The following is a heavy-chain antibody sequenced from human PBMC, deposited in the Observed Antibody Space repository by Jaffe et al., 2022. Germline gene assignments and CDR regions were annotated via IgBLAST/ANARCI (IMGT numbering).Heavy chain of an antibody. CDR1: GFTFDDYA. CDR2: ISWDGGST. CDR3: AKDISGSGATYYFDY. Sequence: EVQLVESGGVVVQPGGSLRLSCAASGFTFDDYAMHWVRQAPGKGLEWVSLISWDGGSTYYADSVKGRFTISRDNSKNSLYLQMNSLRAEDTALYYCAKDISGSGATYYFDYWGQGTLVTVSS. J-gene: IGHJ4*02. V-gene: IGHV3-43D*04. D-gene: IGHD2-15*01.